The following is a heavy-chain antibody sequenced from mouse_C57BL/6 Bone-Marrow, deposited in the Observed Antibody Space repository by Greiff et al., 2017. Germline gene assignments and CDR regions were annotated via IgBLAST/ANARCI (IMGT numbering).Heavy chain of an antibody. J-gene: IGHJ4*01. D-gene: IGHD2-4*01. V-gene: IGHV1-55*01. CDR1: GYTFTSYW. Sequence: QVQLQQPGAELVKPGASVKMSCKASGYTFTSYWITWVKQRPGQGLEWIGDIYPGSGSTNYNEKFKSKATLTVDTSSSTAYMQLSSLTSEDSAGYYCALYDYLQDYAMDYWGQGTSVTVSS. CDR2: IYPGSGST. CDR3: ALYDYLQDYAMDY.